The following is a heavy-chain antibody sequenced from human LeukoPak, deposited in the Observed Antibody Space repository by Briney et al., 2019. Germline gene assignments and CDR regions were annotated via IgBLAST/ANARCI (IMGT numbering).Heavy chain of an antibody. CDR1: GFAISNFW. D-gene: IGHD4-11*01. Sequence: PGGSLRLSCAASGFAISNFWMHWVRQAPGKGLVWIARIRYDGGVTMYADSVKGRFIIPRDNAKNTLYLQMDSLRVEDTAVYYCVRDDYLSYWGQGALVTVSS. V-gene: IGHV3-74*03. CDR2: IRYDGGVT. CDR3: VRDDYLSY. J-gene: IGHJ4*02.